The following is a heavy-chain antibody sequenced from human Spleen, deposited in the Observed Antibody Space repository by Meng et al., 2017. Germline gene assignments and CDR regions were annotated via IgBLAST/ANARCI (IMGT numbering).Heavy chain of an antibody. CDR1: GFTFSSYE. CDR2: ISSSGSTI. Sequence: GGSLRLSCAASGFTFSSYEMNWVRQAPGKGLEWVSYISSSGSTIYYADSVKGRFTISRDNAKNSLYLQMNSLRAEDTAVYYCARDLYYYDSSGYYTPSYWYFDLWGRGTLVTVSS. J-gene: IGHJ2*01. D-gene: IGHD3-22*01. V-gene: IGHV3-48*03. CDR3: ARDLYYYDSSGYYTPSYWYFDL.